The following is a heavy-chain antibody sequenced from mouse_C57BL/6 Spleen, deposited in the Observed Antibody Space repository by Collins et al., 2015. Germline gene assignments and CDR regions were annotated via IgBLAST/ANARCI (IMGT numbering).Heavy chain of an antibody. V-gene: IGHV7-1*01. D-gene: IGHD4-1*01. CDR3: ARDNWDWYFDV. CDR1: GFTFSDFY. Sequence: VQSGRSLRLSCATSGFTFSDFYMEWVRQAPGKGLEWIAASRNKANDYTTEYSASVKGRFIVSRDTSQSILYLQMNALRAEDTAIYYCARDNWDWYFDVWGTGTTVTVSS. J-gene: IGHJ1*03. CDR2: SRNKANDYTT.